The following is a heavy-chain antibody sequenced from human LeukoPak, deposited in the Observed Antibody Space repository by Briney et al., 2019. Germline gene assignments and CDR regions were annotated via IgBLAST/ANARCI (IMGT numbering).Heavy chain of an antibody. CDR1: GFTFSDYY. D-gene: IGHD3-9*01. CDR3: AKGTYYDILTGYYNPDY. Sequence: GGSLRLSCAASGFTFSDYYMSWIRQAPGKGLEWVSSISSSSSYIYYADSVKGRFTISRDNAKNSLYLQMNSLRAEDTAVYYCAKGTYYDILTGYYNPDYWGQGTLVTVSS. CDR2: ISSSSSYI. V-gene: IGHV3-11*06. J-gene: IGHJ4*02.